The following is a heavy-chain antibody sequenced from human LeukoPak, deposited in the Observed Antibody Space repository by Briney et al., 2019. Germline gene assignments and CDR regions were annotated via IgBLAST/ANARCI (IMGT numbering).Heavy chain of an antibody. D-gene: IGHD2-15*01. CDR1: GFMFSNYW. CDR3: AKYGSSSLSNWFDP. CDR2: IKHDGSEK. V-gene: IGHV3-7*03. Sequence: GGSLRLSCAASGFMFSNYWMTWVRQAPGKGLEWVANIKHDGSEKNYVDSVKGRFTISRDNSKNTLYLQMNSLRAEDTAVYYCAKYGSSSLSNWFDPWGQGTLVTVSS. J-gene: IGHJ5*02.